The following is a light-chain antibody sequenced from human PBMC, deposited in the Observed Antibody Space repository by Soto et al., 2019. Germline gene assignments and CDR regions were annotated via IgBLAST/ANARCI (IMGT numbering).Light chain of an antibody. V-gene: IGKV1-39*01. CDR2: AAS. CDR1: QSISSY. J-gene: IGKJ2*01. CDR3: QQSYSTPMYT. Sequence: DIQMTQSPSPLSASVGDRVTITCRASQSISSYLNWYQQKPGKAPKLLIYAASSLQSGVPSRFSGSGSGTDITLTISSLQPEDFATYYCQQSYSTPMYTFGQGTKLEIK.